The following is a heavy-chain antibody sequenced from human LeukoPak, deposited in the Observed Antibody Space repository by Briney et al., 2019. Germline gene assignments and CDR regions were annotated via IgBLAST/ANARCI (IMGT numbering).Heavy chain of an antibody. J-gene: IGHJ4*02. D-gene: IGHD1-14*01. CDR2: ISEDGGDT. V-gene: IGHV3-43*02. CDR3: AKDKTRGPGDY. CDR1: GFTFDDYA. Sequence: PGGSLRLSCAASGFTFDDYAMHRVRQTPGKGLECVSLISEDGGDTWYADSVRGRFTISRDNSKNSLYLQMNSLRTEDTALYYCAKDKTRGPGDYWGQGTLVTVSS.